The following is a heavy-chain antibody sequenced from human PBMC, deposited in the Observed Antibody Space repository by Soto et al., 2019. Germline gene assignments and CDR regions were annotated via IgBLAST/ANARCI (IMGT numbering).Heavy chain of an antibody. V-gene: IGHV3-21*01. Sequence: PGRSLTLSCASSGFTFSSYSMNWVRHAPGKGLEWVSSISSSSSYIYYADSVKRRFTISRDNAKNSLYLQMNSLRAEDTAVYYCERDSYTKYYYDSSGYYQSYCYGMDVWGQGTTVTVSS. CDR2: ISSSSSYI. CDR3: ERDSYTKYYYDSSGYYQSYCYGMDV. J-gene: IGHJ6*02. D-gene: IGHD3-22*01. CDR1: GFTFSSYS.